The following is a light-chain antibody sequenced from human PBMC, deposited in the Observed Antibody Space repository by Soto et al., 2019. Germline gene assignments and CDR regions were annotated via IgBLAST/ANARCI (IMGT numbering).Light chain of an antibody. CDR3: QQYGGT. J-gene: IGKJ1*01. Sequence: DIQMTQSPSTLSASVGDRVTITCRASQSISSWLAWYQQKPGKAPKLLICDASSLESGVPSRFSGSGSGTEFTLTISSLQPDDFATYYCQQYGGTFGLGTKVDIK. V-gene: IGKV1-5*01. CDR2: DAS. CDR1: QSISSW.